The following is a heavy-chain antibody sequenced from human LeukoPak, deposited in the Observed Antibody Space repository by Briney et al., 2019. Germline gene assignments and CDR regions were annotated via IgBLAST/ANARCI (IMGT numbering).Heavy chain of an antibody. V-gene: IGHV4-34*01. CDR2: INHSGNT. Sequence: SETLSLTCAVYGGSFSGYYWSWIRQAPGKGLEWIGEINHSGNTNYNPSLKSRVTISVDTSKNQFSLKLSSVTAADTAVYYCASEISGYCSSTSCLPGAFDIWGQGTMVTVPS. D-gene: IGHD2-2*01. CDR3: ASEISGYCSSTSCLPGAFDI. CDR1: GGSFSGYY. J-gene: IGHJ3*02.